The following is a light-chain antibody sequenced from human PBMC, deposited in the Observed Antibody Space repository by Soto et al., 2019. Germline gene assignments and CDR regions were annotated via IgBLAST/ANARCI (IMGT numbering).Light chain of an antibody. CDR2: GST. Sequence: QSVLTQPPSLSGAPRQRVTISCTGSGSNIGAPYDVHWYQHLPGAAPKLLIYGSTNRPSGVPGRFSGSKSGTSASLAITGLQAEDEADYYCQSYDSSLSGYVFGAGTKVTVL. J-gene: IGLJ1*01. CDR1: GSNIGAPYD. V-gene: IGLV1-40*01. CDR3: QSYDSSLSGYV.